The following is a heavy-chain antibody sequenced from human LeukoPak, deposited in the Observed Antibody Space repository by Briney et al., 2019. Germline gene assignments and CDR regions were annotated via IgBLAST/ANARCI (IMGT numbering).Heavy chain of an antibody. V-gene: IGHV4-39*01. Sequence: SETLSLTCTVSGGSISSSSYYWGWIRQPPGKGLEWIESIYYRGSTYYNPSLKSRVTISVDTSKNQFSLKLSSVTAADTAVYYCARQMWDSSGYYYDYWGQGTLVTVSS. CDR3: ARQMWDSSGYYYDY. CDR2: IYYRGST. J-gene: IGHJ4*02. D-gene: IGHD3-22*01. CDR1: GGSISSSSYY.